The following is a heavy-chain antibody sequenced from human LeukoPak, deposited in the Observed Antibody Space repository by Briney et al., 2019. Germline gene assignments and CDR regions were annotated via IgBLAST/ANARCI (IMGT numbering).Heavy chain of an antibody. V-gene: IGHV1-2*02. J-gene: IGHJ4*02. CDR2: INPNSGGT. D-gene: IGHD6-19*01. Sequence: ASVKVSCKASGYTFTSYDINWVRQAPGQGLEWMGWINPNSGGTNYAQKFQGRVTMTRDTSISTAYTELSRLRSDDTAVYYCARVGVAGTYYFDYWGQGTLVTVSS. CDR1: GYTFTSYD. CDR3: ARVGVAGTYYFDY.